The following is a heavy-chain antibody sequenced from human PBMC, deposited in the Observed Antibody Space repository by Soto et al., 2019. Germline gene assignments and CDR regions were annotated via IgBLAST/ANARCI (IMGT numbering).Heavy chain of an antibody. D-gene: IGHD3-22*01. Sequence: QVQLQESGPGLVKPSETLSLTCMVSGGSISSYNWNWIRQPPGKGLEWIGSVYYSGFTSYNPYLNSRVTISADTSKNQFSLMLRSVTAADTAVYYCARDPDGDYSDSSALDVWGQGTLVTVSS. V-gene: IGHV4-59*01. CDR2: VYYSGFT. J-gene: IGHJ3*01. CDR1: GGSISSYN. CDR3: ARDPDGDYSDSSALDV.